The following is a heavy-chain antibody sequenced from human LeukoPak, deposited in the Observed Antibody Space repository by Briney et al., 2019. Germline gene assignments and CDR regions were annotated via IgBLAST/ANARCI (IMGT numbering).Heavy chain of an antibody. CDR2: IKQDGSEK. J-gene: IGHJ3*02. V-gene: IGHV3-7*01. D-gene: IGHD5-12*01. Sequence: GGSLRLSCAASGFTLSSYWMSWVRQAPGKGLEWVANIKQDGSEKYYVDSVKGRFTISRDNAKNSLYLQMNSLRAEDTAVYYCARGSPRGYSGYDDAFDIWGQGTMVTVSS. CDR3: ARGSPRGYSGYDDAFDI. CDR1: GFTLSSYW.